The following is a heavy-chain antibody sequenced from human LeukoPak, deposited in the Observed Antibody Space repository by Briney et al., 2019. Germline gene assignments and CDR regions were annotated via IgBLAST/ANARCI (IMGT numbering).Heavy chain of an antibody. J-gene: IGHJ4*02. V-gene: IGHV1-46*01. CDR3: ARELGGTFYFDY. CDR2: INPGGGST. CDR1: GYTFTAYF. D-gene: IGHD1-26*01. Sequence: ASVKVSCKASGYTFTAYFIHWVRQAPGQGLVWMGVINPGGGSTTYAQKFHGRVTSTRDTATSTVSMELSSLTSEDTAVYYCARELGGTFYFDYWGQGTLVTVSS.